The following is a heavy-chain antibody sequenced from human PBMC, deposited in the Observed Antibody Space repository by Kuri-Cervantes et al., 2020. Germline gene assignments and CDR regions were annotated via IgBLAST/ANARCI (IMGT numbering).Heavy chain of an antibody. J-gene: IGHJ4*02. V-gene: IGHV3-33*03. CDR1: GFTFSSYG. Sequence: LSLTCAASGFTFSSYGMHWVRQAPGKGLEWVAVIWYDGSNKYYADSVKGRFTMSRDNAKNSLYLQMNSLRAEDTAVYYCAKGTYGSGSYYAPDYWGQGTLVTVSS. D-gene: IGHD3-10*01. CDR2: IWYDGSNK. CDR3: AKGTYGSGSYYAPDY.